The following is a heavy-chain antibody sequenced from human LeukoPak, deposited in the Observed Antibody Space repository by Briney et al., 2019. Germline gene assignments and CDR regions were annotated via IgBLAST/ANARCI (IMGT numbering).Heavy chain of an antibody. Sequence: GGSLRLSCAASGFIFSTYDMHWVRQAPGKGLEWVAVISREGGIAYHADSVKGRFTISRDNSKNTLYLQMNSLGADDTAVYYCARHFTTGSIDHWGQGNLVTVSS. CDR3: ARHFTTGSIDH. CDR1: GFIFSTYD. CDR2: ISREGGIA. D-gene: IGHD3-9*01. J-gene: IGHJ4*02. V-gene: IGHV3-30-3*01.